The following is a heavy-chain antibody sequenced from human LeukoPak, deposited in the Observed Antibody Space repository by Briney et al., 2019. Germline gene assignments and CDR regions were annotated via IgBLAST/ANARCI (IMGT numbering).Heavy chain of an antibody. J-gene: IGHJ4*02. V-gene: IGHV3-30*18. D-gene: IGHD2-15*01. CDR1: GFTFNNYG. Sequence: GGSLRLSCAASGFTFNNYGMHWVRQAPGKGLEWVAVISYDGRNIHYPDSVKGRFTISRDISTDTLWLQMDSLRTEDTAVYHCAQHLGYCSNGTCYFTYWGQGTLVTVSS. CDR2: ISYDGRNI. CDR3: AQHLGYCSNGTCYFTY.